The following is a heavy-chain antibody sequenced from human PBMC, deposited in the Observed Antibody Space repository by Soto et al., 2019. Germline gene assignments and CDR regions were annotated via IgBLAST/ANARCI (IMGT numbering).Heavy chain of an antibody. D-gene: IGHD1-1*01. CDR2: INPNSGDT. CDR3: ATPTLERLFDY. Sequence: ASVKVSCKASGYTFTGYYMHWVRQAPGQGLEWMGWINPNSGDTQYAQKFQGRVTMTRDTSISTAYMELSRLTSDDTAVLYCATPTLERLFDYWGQGTLVTVSS. V-gene: IGHV1-2*02. J-gene: IGHJ4*02. CDR1: GYTFTGYY.